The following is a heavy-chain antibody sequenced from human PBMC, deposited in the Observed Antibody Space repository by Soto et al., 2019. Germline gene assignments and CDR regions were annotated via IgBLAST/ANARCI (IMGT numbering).Heavy chain of an antibody. J-gene: IGHJ5*02. CDR2: ISGSGDYT. CDR3: AKDSLSNTQGWFDP. D-gene: IGHD3-3*02. V-gene: IGHV3-23*01. Sequence: EVQLLESGGGLVQPGESLRLSCAASGFTFSSYAMTWVRQAPGKGLEWVSSISGSGDYTYFADSVKGRFTISRDNSKDTLYLQMSSLRVEDTAIYYCAKDSLSNTQGWFDPWGQGTLVTVSS. CDR1: GFTFSSYA.